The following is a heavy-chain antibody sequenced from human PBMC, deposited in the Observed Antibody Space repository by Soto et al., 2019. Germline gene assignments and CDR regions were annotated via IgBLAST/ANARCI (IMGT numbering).Heavy chain of an antibody. J-gene: IGHJ4*02. V-gene: IGHV4-31*03. CDR3: AREIRDAEQTTFDY. CDR2: IYYSGST. Sequence: QVQLQESGPGLVKPSQTLSLTCTVSGGSISSGGYYWSWIRQHPGKGLEWIGYIYYSGSTYYNPSLNTRVTISVDTSKSQFSLKLSSVTAVDTAVYYCAREIRDAEQTTFDYWGQGTLVNVSS. CDR1: GGSISSGGYY. D-gene: IGHD2-2*01.